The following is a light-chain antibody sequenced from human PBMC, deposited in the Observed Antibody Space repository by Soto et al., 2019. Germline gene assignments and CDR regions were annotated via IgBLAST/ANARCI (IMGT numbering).Light chain of an antibody. J-gene: IGKJ1*01. CDR3: QQRRNWPST. CDR2: DAS. V-gene: IGKV3-11*01. Sequence: EILLTQCPATLSLSPGERATLPCRASQSVSSYLAWYQQKPGQAPRLLIYDASNRATGIPARFSGSGSGTDFTLTISSLEPEDFAVYYCQQRRNWPSTFGHGTKV. CDR1: QSVSSY.